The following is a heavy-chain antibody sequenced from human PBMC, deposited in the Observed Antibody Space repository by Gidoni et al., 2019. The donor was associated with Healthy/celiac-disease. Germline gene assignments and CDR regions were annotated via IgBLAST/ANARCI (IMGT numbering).Heavy chain of an antibody. D-gene: IGHD6-19*01. CDR3: AKADRIAVAGEYYYYYYGMDV. Sequence: EVQLLESGGGLVQPGGSLRLSCAASGFTFSSYAMSWVRQAPGKGLEWVSAMSGSGGSTYYADSVKGRFTISRDNSKNTLYLQMNSLRAEDTAVYYCAKADRIAVAGEYYYYYYGMDVWGQGTTVTVSS. CDR2: MSGSGGST. J-gene: IGHJ6*02. V-gene: IGHV3-23*01. CDR1: GFTFSSYA.